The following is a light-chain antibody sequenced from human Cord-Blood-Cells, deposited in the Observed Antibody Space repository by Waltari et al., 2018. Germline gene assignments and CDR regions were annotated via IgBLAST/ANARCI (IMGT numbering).Light chain of an antibody. V-gene: IGLV1-36*01. CDR3: AAWDDSLNGPV. J-gene: IGLJ3*02. CDR1: SSNIGNNA. CDR2: YDV. Sequence: QSVLTQPPSVSEAPRQRVTISCSGSSSNIGNNAVNWYQQLPGKAPKLLLYYDVLLPSGVSDRFSGSKSGTSASLASSGLQSEDEADYYCAAWDDSLNGPVFGGGTKLTVL.